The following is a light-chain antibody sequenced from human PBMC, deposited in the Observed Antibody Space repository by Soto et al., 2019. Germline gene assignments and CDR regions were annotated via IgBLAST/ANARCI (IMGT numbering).Light chain of an antibody. Sequence: EIVLTQSPATLSLSPGERATLSCRASQSVSSYLAWYQQKPGQAPRLLIYDTSSRATGIPATFSGRGSGTDFTLTISSLEPEDFAVYYCQQYGSSHITFGPGTRLEIK. J-gene: IGKJ5*01. CDR1: QSVSSY. V-gene: IGKV3-11*01. CDR2: DTS. CDR3: QQYGSSHIT.